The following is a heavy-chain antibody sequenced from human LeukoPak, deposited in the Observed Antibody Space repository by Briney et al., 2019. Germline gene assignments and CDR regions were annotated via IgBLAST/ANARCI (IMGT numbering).Heavy chain of an antibody. CDR1: DGSFSGYY. J-gene: IGHJ4*02. V-gene: IGHV4-34*01. CDR3: ARTIAAAGTGIYYFDY. CDR2: INHSGST. Sequence: SETLSLTCAVYDGSFSGYYWSWIRQPPGKGLEWIGEINHSGSTNYNPSLKSRVTISVDTSKNQFSLKLSSVTAADTAVYYCARTIAAAGTGIYYFDYWGQGTLVTVSS. D-gene: IGHD6-13*01.